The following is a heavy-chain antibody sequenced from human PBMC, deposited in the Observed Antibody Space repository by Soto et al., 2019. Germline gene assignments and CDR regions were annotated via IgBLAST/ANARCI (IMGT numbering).Heavy chain of an antibody. Sequence: QVQLVESGGGVVQPGRSLRLSCAASGFTFSSYAMHWVRQAPGKGLEWVAVISYDGSNKYYADSVKGRFTISRDNSKKTLYLQMNSLRAEDTGVYDCARAYEGDYFDYWGQGTLVTVSS. CDR3: ARAYEGDYFDY. CDR1: GFTFSSYA. CDR2: ISYDGSNK. J-gene: IGHJ4*02. D-gene: IGHD3-16*01. V-gene: IGHV3-30-3*01.